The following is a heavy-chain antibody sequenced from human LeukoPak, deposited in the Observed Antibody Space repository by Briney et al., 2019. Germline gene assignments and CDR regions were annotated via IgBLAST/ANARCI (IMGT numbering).Heavy chain of an antibody. Sequence: GGSLRLSCAASGFTFSSYWMSWVRQAPGKGLEWVANIKQDGSEKYYVDSVKGRFTISRDNAKNSLYLQMTSLRAEDTAVYYCASQTSGWYFVHWGQGRLVTVCS. V-gene: IGHV3-7*02. CDR3: ASQTSGWYFVH. CDR1: GFTFSSYW. D-gene: IGHD6-19*01. J-gene: IGHJ4*02. CDR2: IKQDGSEK.